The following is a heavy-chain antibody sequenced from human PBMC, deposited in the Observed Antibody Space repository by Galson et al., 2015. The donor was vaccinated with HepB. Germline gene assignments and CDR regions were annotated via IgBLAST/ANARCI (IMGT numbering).Heavy chain of an antibody. CDR1: GFSFSTYS. D-gene: IGHD2-21*01. CDR3: ARDILWGVIDI. CDR2: ISSSSGI. V-gene: IGHV3-48*02. J-gene: IGHJ3*02. Sequence: SLRLSCAASGFSFSTYSMNWVRQAPGKGLEWVSYISSSSGIYYADSVKGRFTISRDNAKNSLYLQMNSLRDEDTAVYYCARDILWGVIDIWGQGTMVTVSS.